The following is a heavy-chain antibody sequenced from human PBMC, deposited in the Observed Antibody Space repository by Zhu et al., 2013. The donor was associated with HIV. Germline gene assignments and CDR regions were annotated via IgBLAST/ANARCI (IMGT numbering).Heavy chain of an antibody. Sequence: QVQLVQSGAEVKKPGSSVKVSCKASGGTFSSYAISWVRQAPGQGLEWMGGIIPIFGTANYAQKFQGRVTITADESTSTAYMELSSLRSEDTAVYYCAQTMVRGVITLYYYYGMDVWGQGTTVTVSS. D-gene: IGHD3-10*01. V-gene: IGHV1-69*01. CDR2: IIPIFGTA. J-gene: IGHJ6*02. CDR3: AQTMVRGVITLYYYYGMDV. CDR1: GGTFSSYA.